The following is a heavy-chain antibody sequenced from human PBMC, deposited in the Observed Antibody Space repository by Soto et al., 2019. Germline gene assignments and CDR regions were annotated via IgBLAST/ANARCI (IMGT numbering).Heavy chain of an antibody. CDR3: ASLRYVDWPDAFDI. V-gene: IGHV3-11*01. D-gene: IGHD3-9*01. Sequence: SGGSLRLSCAASGFTFSDYYMSWIRQAPGKGLEWVSYISSSGSTIYYADSVKGRFTISRDNAKNSLYLQMNSLRAEDTAVYYCASLRYVDWPDAFDIWGQGTMVTGSS. CDR2: ISSSGSTI. J-gene: IGHJ3*02. CDR1: GFTFSDYY.